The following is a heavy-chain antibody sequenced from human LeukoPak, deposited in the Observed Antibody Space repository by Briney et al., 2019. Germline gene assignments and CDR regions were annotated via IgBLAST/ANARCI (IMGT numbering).Heavy chain of an antibody. J-gene: IGHJ4*02. Sequence: SETLSLTCTVSGDSISNHYWSWIRQPPGKGLEWVGFISYTDNTHYSPSLKSRVTMSFDTSKNQFSLKLTSVTAADTAVYYCARHPFNYPFDYWGQGTLVTVAS. D-gene: IGHD5-24*01. CDR1: GDSISNHY. CDR2: ISYTDNT. CDR3: ARHPFNYPFDY. V-gene: IGHV4-59*08.